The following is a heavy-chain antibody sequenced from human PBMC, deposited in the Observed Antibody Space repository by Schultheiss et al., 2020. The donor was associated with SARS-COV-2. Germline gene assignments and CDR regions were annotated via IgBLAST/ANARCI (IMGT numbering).Heavy chain of an antibody. CDR3: ASEPRTVGATGMDA. CDR1: GYTFTGYY. J-gene: IGHJ6*03. Sequence: ASVKVSCKASGYTFTGYYMHWVRQAPGQGLEWMGWINPNSGGTNYAQKFQDWVTMTRDTSISTAYMELNRLRSDDTAVYYCASEPRTVGATGMDAWGKGTTVTVAS. V-gene: IGHV1-2*04. D-gene: IGHD1-26*01. CDR2: INPNSGGT.